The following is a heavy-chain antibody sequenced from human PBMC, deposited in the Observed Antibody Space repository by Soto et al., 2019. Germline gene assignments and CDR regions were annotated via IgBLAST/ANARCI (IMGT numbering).Heavy chain of an antibody. V-gene: IGHV1-69*13. CDR2: IIPIFGTA. CDR1: GGTFSSYS. CDR3: AIEYSSSPPYYPIGY. D-gene: IGHD6-6*01. J-gene: IGHJ4*02. Sequence: ASVKVSCKASGGTFSSYSISCVRQAPGQGLEWMGGIIPIFGTANYAQKFQGRVTITADESTSTAYMELSSLRSEDTAVYYCAIEYSSSPPYYPIGYWGQGTLVTVSS.